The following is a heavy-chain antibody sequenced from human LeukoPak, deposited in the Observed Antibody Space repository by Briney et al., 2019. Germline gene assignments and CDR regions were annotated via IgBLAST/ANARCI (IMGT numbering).Heavy chain of an antibody. D-gene: IGHD4-17*01. CDR3: AKDPQYGDAYFDY. CDR1: GFTFSNYA. V-gene: IGHV3-23*01. J-gene: IGHJ4*02. CDR2: ITGSGGNT. Sequence: GGSLRLSCAGSGFTFSNYAMSWVRQAPGKGLEWVSAITGSGGNTYHADSVKGRFTISRDNSKNTLYLQMNSLRAEDTAVYYCAKDPQYGDAYFDYWGQGTLVTVSS.